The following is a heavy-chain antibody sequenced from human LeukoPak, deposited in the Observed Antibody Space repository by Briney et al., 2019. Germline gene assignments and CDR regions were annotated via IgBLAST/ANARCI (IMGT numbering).Heavy chain of an antibody. CDR1: GVSISSGDYY. CDR3: ARVSIAVAGPGYYYYGMDV. J-gene: IGHJ6*02. V-gene: IGHV4-30-4*01. D-gene: IGHD6-19*01. Sequence: PSETLSLTCTVSGVSISSGDYYWSWIRPPPGQDLEWVVYIYYSGSTYYNPSLKSRVTISVDTSKNQFSLKLSSVTAADTAVYYCARVSIAVAGPGYYYYGMDVWGQGTTVTVSS. CDR2: IYYSGST.